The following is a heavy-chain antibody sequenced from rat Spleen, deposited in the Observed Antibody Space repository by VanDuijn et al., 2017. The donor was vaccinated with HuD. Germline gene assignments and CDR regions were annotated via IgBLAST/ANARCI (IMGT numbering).Heavy chain of an antibody. CDR1: GHSITSAYR. CDR2: INSAGST. Sequence: EVQLQESGPGLVKPSQSLSLTCSVTGHSITSAYRWNWIRKFPGNRLEWMGYINSAGSTIYNPSHESRISITRDTSKNQFFLQVNSVTTEDTGTYYCARSDGTHYYLPFANWGQGTLVTVSS. CDR3: ARSDGTHYYLPFAN. D-gene: IGHD1-12*02. V-gene: IGHV3-3*01. J-gene: IGHJ3*01.